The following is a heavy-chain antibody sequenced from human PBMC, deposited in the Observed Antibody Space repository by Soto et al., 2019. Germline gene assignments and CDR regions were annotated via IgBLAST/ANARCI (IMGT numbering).Heavy chain of an antibody. CDR1: GYTFTSYA. D-gene: IGHD3-3*01. V-gene: IGHV1-3*01. Sequence: GASVKVSCKASGYTFTSYAMHWVRQAPGQRLEWMGWINAGNGNTKYSQKFQGRVTITRDTSASTAYMELSSLRSEDTAVYYCARDPTSVYDFWSGYSRSHYMDVWGKGTTVTVSS. CDR2: INAGNGNT. CDR3: ARDPTSVYDFWSGYSRSHYMDV. J-gene: IGHJ6*03.